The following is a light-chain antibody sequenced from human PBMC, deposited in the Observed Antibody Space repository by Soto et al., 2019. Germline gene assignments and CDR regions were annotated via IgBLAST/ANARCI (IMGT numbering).Light chain of an antibody. Sequence: DIQMTQSPSSLSASVGDRVTITCRASQSISSYLNWYQQKPGKAPQLLIYSASSLQSGVPSRFSGSGSGTDFTLTISSLQPEDFATYYCQKSYSTPPTFGQGTKLEIK. J-gene: IGKJ2*01. CDR3: QKSYSTPPT. CDR2: SAS. V-gene: IGKV1-39*01. CDR1: QSISSY.